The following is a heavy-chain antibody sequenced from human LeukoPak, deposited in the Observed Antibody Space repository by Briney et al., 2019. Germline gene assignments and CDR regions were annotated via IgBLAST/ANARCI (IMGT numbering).Heavy chain of an antibody. CDR3: ASASGY. V-gene: IGHV4-61*02. Sequence: SETLSLTCTVSGGSISSGSYYWSWIRQPAGKGLEWIGRIYTSGSTNYNPSLKSRVTMSVDMSKNQFSLKLSSVTAADTAVYYCASASGYWGQGTLVTVSS. CDR1: GGSISSGSYY. CDR2: IYTSGST. D-gene: IGHD6-19*01. J-gene: IGHJ4*02.